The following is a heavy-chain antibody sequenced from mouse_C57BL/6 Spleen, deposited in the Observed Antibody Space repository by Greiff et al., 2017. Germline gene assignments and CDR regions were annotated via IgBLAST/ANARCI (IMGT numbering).Heavy chain of an antibody. CDR3: TTLYGSGAY. V-gene: IGHV14-4*01. CDR2: IDPENGDT. Sequence: VQLQQSGAELVRPGASVKLSCTASGFNIKDDYMHWVKQRPEQGLEWIGWIDPENGDTEYASKFQGKAPITADTSSNIAYLPLSSLTSEGTAVYYCTTLYGSGAYWGQGTLVTVSA. D-gene: IGHD1-1*01. CDR1: GFNIKDDY. J-gene: IGHJ3*01.